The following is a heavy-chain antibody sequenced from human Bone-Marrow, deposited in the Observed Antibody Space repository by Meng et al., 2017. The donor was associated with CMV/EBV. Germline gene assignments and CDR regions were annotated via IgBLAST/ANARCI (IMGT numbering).Heavy chain of an antibody. V-gene: IGHV3-21*04. D-gene: IGHD3-22*01. CDR1: GFTVSSYS. CDR3: AKLDSSGYYFSY. J-gene: IGHJ4*02. CDR2: ISSSSSYI. Sequence: CAVSGFTVSSYSMLWVRQAPWKGLGWVSSISSSSSYIYYADSVKGRCTITRDNAKNSLYLQMNSLRAEDTAVYYCAKLDSSGYYFSYWGQGTLVTVSS.